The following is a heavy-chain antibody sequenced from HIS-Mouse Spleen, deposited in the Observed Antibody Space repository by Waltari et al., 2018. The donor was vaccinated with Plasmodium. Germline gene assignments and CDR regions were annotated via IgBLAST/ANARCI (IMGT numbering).Heavy chain of an antibody. J-gene: IGHJ2*01. Sequence: EVQLVESGGGLVQPGGSLRLSCAASGFTFSSYGMSWVRQATGKGVEWVANIKQDGSEKYYVDSVKGRFTISRDNAKNSLYLQMNSLRAEDTAVYYCASSWYWYFDLWGRGTLVTVSS. D-gene: IGHD6-13*01. CDR3: ASSWYWYFDL. V-gene: IGHV3-7*01. CDR1: GFTFSSYG. CDR2: IKQDGSEK.